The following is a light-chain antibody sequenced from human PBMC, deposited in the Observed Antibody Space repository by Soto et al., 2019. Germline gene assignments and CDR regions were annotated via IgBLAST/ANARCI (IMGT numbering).Light chain of an antibody. CDR2: AAS. Sequence: DIQMTQSPSSLSASVGDRVTITCRASQSISSYLNWYQQKPGKAPKLLIYAASSLQSGVPSRFSGSGSGTDFILTISSLQPEDFATYYCHQSYSTPSISCGQGTRLEIK. CDR3: HQSYSTPSIS. CDR1: QSISSY. V-gene: IGKV1-39*01. J-gene: IGKJ5*01.